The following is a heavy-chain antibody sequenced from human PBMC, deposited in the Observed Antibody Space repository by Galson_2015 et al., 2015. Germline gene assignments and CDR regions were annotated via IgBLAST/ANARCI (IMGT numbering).Heavy chain of an antibody. J-gene: IGHJ2*01. V-gene: IGHV3-7*01. CDR1: GFTFSSYW. CDR3: ARDDVDTTMITNNRRSWYFDL. D-gene: IGHD5-18*01. Sequence: SLRLSCAASGFTFSSYWMSWVRQAPGKGLEWVANIKQDGSEKYYVDSVKGRFTISRDNAKNSLYLQMNSLRAEDTAVYYCARDDVDTTMITNNRRSWYFDLWGRGTLVTVSS. CDR2: IKQDGSEK.